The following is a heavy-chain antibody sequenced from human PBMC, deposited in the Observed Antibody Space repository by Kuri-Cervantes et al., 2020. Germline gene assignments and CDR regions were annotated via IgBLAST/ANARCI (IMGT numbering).Heavy chain of an antibody. V-gene: IGHV3-74*01. CDR3: ARGFVGPDY. CDR2: INNDGSNT. CDR1: GFTFSSYW. D-gene: IGHD3-3*01. Sequence: GGSLRLSCAASGFTFSSYWMHWARQAPGKGLVWVSRINNDGSNTEYADSVKGRFTMSRDNAKNTLYLQMNSLRAEDTAVYYCARGFVGPDYWGQGTLVTVSS. J-gene: IGHJ4*02.